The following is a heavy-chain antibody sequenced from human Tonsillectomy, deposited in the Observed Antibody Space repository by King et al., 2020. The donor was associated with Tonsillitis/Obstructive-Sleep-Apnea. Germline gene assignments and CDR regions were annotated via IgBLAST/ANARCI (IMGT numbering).Heavy chain of an antibody. V-gene: IGHV3-66*01. CDR2: IYTGDTT. CDR1: EFSVSNNY. D-gene: IGHD5-24*01. Sequence: VQLVESGGGLVHPGGSLRLSCTASEFSVSNNYMSWVRQAPGKGLEGVSVIYTGDTTNYADSVKRRFTISRDNSKNTLYLQMISLRGEDTAVYSCAGSMTSITSFDYWGQGTLVTVFS. CDR3: AGSMTSITSFDY. J-gene: IGHJ4*02.